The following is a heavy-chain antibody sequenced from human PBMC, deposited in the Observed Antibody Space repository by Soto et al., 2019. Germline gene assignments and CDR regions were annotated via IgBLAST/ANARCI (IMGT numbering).Heavy chain of an antibody. CDR1: GGTFSSYA. V-gene: IGHV1-69*13. Sequence: SVKVSCKASGGTFSSYAISWVRQAPGQGLEWMGGIIPIFGTANYAQKFQGRVTITADESTSTAYMELSSLRSEDTAVYYCARPATVTTYYYYYYGMDVWGQGTTVTVSS. D-gene: IGHD4-4*01. CDR3: ARPATVTTYYYYYYGMDV. CDR2: IIPIFGTA. J-gene: IGHJ6*02.